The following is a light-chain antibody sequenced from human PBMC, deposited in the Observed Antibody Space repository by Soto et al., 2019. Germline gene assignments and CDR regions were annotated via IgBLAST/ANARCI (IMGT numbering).Light chain of an antibody. J-gene: IGLJ2*01. CDR2: QDS. Sequence: SYELTQPPSVSVSPGQTASITCSGDKLGDKYACWYQQKPGQSPVLVIYQDSKRPSGIPERFSGSNSGNTATLTISGTQAMDEADYYCQAWDSIVVFGGCTKVTVL. CDR3: QAWDSIVV. V-gene: IGLV3-1*01. CDR1: KLGDKY.